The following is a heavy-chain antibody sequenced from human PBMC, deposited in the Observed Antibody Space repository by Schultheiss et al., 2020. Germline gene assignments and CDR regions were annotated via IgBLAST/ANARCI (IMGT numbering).Heavy chain of an antibody. J-gene: IGHJ5*02. D-gene: IGHD2-21*02. Sequence: GESLKISCVASGFTFSSYGMHWVRQAPGKGLEWVSAISGSGGSTYYADSVKGRFTISRDNSKNTLYLQMNSLRAEDTAVYYCARDRHCGGDCYATWGQGTLVTVSS. CDR3: ARDRHCGGDCYAT. V-gene: IGHV3-23*01. CDR1: GFTFSSYG. CDR2: ISGSGGST.